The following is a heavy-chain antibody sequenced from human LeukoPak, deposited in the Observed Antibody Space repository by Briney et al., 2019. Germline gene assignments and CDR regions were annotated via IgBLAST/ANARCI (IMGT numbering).Heavy chain of an antibody. D-gene: IGHD1-26*01. CDR3: ARRGGAAGRSNWFDP. CDR1: GYSFTSYW. J-gene: IGHJ5*02. Sequence: PGESLKISCKGSGYSFTSYWIGWVRQMPGKGLEWMGIIYPGDSDTRYSPSFQGQVTISADKSISTAYLQWSSLKASDTAMYYCARRGGAAGRSNWFDPWGQGTLVTVSS. CDR2: IYPGDSDT. V-gene: IGHV5-51*01.